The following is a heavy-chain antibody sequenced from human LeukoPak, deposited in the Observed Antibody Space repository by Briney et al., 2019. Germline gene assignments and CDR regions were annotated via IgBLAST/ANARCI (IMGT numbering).Heavy chain of an antibody. CDR1: GYSISSGYY. D-gene: IGHD4-23*01. J-gene: IGHJ5*02. CDR2: IYHSGST. Sequence: SETLSLTRTVSGYSISSGYYWGWIRQPPGEGLEWIGSIYHSGSTYYNPSLKSRVTISVDTSKNQFSLKLSSVTAADTAVYYCARDKGSTVVTPVRFDPWGQGTLVTVSS. CDR3: ARDKGSTVVTPVRFDP. V-gene: IGHV4-38-2*02.